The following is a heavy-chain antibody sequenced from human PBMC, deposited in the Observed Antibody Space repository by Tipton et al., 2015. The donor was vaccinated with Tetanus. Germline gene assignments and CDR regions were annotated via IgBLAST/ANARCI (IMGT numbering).Heavy chain of an antibody. CDR2: VSYSGRT. CDR3: ARANNEFPKKGPFDS. CDR1: GYTFSAHT. J-gene: IGHJ4*02. Sequence: QLVQSGGGLVQPGGSLRLSCKASGYTFSAHTMHWVRQAPGKGLEWLAYVSYSGRTNSNYFLKSRITVSQDASKNQFSLRPTSVTAADTAVYYCARANNEFPKKGPFDSWGQGRLVIVSS. D-gene: IGHD1-1*01. V-gene: IGHV4-59*11.